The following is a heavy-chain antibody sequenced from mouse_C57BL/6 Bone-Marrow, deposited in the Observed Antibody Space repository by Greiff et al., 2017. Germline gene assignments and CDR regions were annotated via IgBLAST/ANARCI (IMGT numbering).Heavy chain of an antibody. CDR2: IYPGSGST. D-gene: IGHD1-1*01. CDR1: GYTFTSYW. J-gene: IGHJ3*01. Sequence: QVQLQQPGAELVKPGASVKMSCKASGYTFTSYWITWVKQRPGQGLEWIGDIYPGSGSTNYNEKFKSKATLPVDTSSSTAYMQLSSLTSEDSAVYYCARSYYCSTWFAYWGQGTLVTVSA. V-gene: IGHV1-55*01. CDR3: ARSYYCSTWFAY.